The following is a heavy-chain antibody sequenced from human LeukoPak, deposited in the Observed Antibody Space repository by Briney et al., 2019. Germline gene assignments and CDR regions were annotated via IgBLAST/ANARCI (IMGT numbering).Heavy chain of an antibody. Sequence: PGGSLRLSCTASGFTFSTLAMSWVRQAPGKGLEWVSSISSRGDDTSYADSVKGRFTISRDNSKNTLYLQLNSLRVDDAATYYCAKHRRSTLVTAYFDSWGQGTLVTVSS. CDR1: GFTFSTLA. J-gene: IGHJ4*02. CDR3: AKHRRSTLVTAYFDS. V-gene: IGHV3-23*01. CDR2: ISSRGDDT. D-gene: IGHD2-21*02.